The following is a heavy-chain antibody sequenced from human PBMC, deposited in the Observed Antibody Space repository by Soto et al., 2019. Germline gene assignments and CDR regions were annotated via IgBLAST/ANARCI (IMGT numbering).Heavy chain of an antibody. CDR3: TRRVDSSGYYLDY. CDR1: GFTFSGSA. CDR2: IRSKANSYAT. J-gene: IGHJ4*02. D-gene: IGHD3-22*01. V-gene: IGHV3-73*01. Sequence: GSLRLSCAASGFTFSGSAIHWVRHSAFKGLEWVVRIRSKANSYATAYAASVKGRFTISRDDSKNTAYLQMNSLKTEDTAVYYCTRRVDSSGYYLDYWGQGTLVTVSS.